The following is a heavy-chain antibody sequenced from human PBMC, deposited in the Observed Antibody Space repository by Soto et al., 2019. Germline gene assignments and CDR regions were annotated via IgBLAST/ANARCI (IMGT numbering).Heavy chain of an antibody. CDR1: GFSLSTSGVG. CDR3: AHRLYDSVWGSYRYACHAAVDI. D-gene: IGHD3-16*02. J-gene: IGHJ3*02. Sequence: QITLKESGPTLVKPTQTLTLTCTFSGFSLSTSGVGVGWIRQPPGKALEWLALIYWDDDKRYSPSLKSRLTIIKDTTKNPVALTMTNMDPVDTATYYCAHRLYDSVWGSYRYACHAAVDIWGQGTMVTVSS. V-gene: IGHV2-5*02. CDR2: IYWDDDK.